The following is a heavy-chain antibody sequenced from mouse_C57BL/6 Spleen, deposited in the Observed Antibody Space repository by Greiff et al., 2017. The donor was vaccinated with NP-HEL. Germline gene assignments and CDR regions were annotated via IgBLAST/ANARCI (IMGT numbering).Heavy chain of an antibody. D-gene: IGHD4-1*01. CDR1: GFTFSDYG. CDR2: ISSGSSTI. V-gene: IGHV5-17*01. J-gene: IGHJ2*01. CDR3: ARGRSLGYYFDY. Sequence: EVKVVESGGGLVKPGGSLKLSCAASGFTFSDYGMHWVRQAPEQGLEWVAYISSGSSTIYYADTVKGRFTISRDNAKNTLFLQMTSLRSEDTAMYYCARGRSLGYYFDYWGQGTTLTVSA.